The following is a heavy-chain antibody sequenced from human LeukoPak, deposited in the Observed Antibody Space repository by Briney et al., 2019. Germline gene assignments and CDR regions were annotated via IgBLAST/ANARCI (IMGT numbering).Heavy chain of an antibody. Sequence: GGSLRLSCAASGFTFSSYGMHWVRQAPGKGLEWVAFIRYDGSNKYYADSVKGRFTISRDNSKNTLYLQMNSLRAEDTAVYYCAASGSYDNYFDYWGQGTLVTVSS. CDR3: AASGSYDNYFDY. J-gene: IGHJ4*02. CDR2: IRYDGSNK. V-gene: IGHV3-30*02. D-gene: IGHD3-10*01. CDR1: GFTFSSYG.